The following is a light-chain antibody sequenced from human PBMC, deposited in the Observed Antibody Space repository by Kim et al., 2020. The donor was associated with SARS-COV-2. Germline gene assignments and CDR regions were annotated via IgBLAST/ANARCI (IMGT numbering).Light chain of an antibody. Sequence: ELTQPPSASGTPGQSVTISCSGSSSNIGRNTVNWYQQLPGTAPKLLIYNNNQRPSGVPDRFSDSKSGTSASLAISGLQSDDEADYYCAAWDDSLSGYVFGTGTKVTVL. J-gene: IGLJ1*01. CDR3: AAWDDSLSGYV. V-gene: IGLV1-44*01. CDR2: NNN. CDR1: SSNIGRNT.